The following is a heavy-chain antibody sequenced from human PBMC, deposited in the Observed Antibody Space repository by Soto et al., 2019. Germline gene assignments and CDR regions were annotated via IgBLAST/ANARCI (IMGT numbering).Heavy chain of an antibody. J-gene: IGHJ3*02. CDR3: ARTRKVYYDSRGAFDI. D-gene: IGHD3-22*01. V-gene: IGHV1-46*01. CDR2: INPSGGST. Sequence: GASVKVSCKASGYTFTSYYMHWVRQAPGQGLEWMGIINPSGGSTSYAQKFQGRVTMTTDTSTSTAYMELRSLRSDDTAVYYCARTRKVYYDSRGAFDIWGQGTMVTVSS. CDR1: GYTFTSYY.